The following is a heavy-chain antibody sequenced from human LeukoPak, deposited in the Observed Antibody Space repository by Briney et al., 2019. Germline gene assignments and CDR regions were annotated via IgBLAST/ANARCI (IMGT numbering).Heavy chain of an antibody. CDR3: ASLLAAFDI. Sequence: GRSLRLSCAASGFTFDDYYMHWVRQAPGKGLEWVSGISWNSGSIGYADSVKGRFTISRDNAKNSLYLQMNSLRAEDTALYYCASLLAAFDIWGQGTMVTVSS. V-gene: IGHV3-9*01. CDR2: ISWNSGSI. CDR1: GFTFDDYY. J-gene: IGHJ3*02.